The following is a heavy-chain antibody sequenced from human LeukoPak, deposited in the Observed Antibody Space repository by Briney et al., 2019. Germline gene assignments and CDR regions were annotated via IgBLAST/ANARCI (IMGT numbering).Heavy chain of an antibody. CDR3: AKGYCSGGSCSPGLFDY. J-gene: IGHJ4*02. V-gene: IGHV3-9*01. Sequence: GGSLRLSCAASGFTFDDYAMHWVRQAPGKGLEWVSGISWNSGSIGYADSVKGRFTISRDNAKNSLYLQMNSLRVEDTALYYCAKGYCSGGSCSPGLFDYWGQGTLVTVSS. CDR1: GFTFDDYA. CDR2: ISWNSGSI. D-gene: IGHD2-15*01.